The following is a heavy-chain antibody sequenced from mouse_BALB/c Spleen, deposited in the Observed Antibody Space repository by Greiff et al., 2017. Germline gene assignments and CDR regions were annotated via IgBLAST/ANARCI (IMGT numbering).Heavy chain of an antibody. CDR1: GFTFSDYY. D-gene: IGHD4-1*02. Sequence: EVNVVESGGGLVKPGGSLKLSCAASGFTFSDYYMYWVRQTPEKRLEWVATISDGGSYTYYPDSVKGRFTISRDNAKNNLYLQMSSLKSEDTAMYYCAREAQLGRGFAYWGQGTLVTVSA. V-gene: IGHV5-4*02. CDR3: AREAQLGRGFAY. CDR2: ISDGGSYT. J-gene: IGHJ3*01.